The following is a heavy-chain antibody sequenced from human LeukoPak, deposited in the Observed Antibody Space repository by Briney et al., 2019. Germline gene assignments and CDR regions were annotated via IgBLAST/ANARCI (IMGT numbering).Heavy chain of an antibody. J-gene: IGHJ3*01. CDR3: ARRWVYDKRAFDA. V-gene: IGHV4-34*01. Sequence: SETLSLTCAVYGGSFSGYYWSWIRQPPGKGLEWIGEINHSGSTNYNPSLKSRVTISVDTSKNQFSLKLSSVTAADTAVYYCARRWVYDKRAFDAWGQGTMVTVSS. D-gene: IGHD3-16*01. CDR2: INHSGST. CDR1: GGSFSGYY.